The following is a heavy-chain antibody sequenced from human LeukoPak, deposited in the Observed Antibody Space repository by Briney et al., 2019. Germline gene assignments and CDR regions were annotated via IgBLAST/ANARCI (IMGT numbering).Heavy chain of an antibody. CDR2: IYPGDSDT. CDR3: ARRRAATDDFDY. Sequence: GESLKISCKGSGYSFTSYWIGWVRQKPGKGLEWMGIIYPGDSDTRYSPSFQGQVTISADKSITTACVQRSGLKASDTAMYYCARRRAATDDFDYWGQGTLVTVSS. D-gene: IGHD6-13*01. CDR1: GYSFTSYW. V-gene: IGHV5-51*01. J-gene: IGHJ4*02.